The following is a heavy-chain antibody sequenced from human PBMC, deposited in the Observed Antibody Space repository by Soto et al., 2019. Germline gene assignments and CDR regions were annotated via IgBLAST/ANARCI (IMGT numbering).Heavy chain of an antibody. CDR3: AKDGSHNFDY. V-gene: IGHV3-30*18. CDR1: GFTFSHYA. J-gene: IGHJ4*02. Sequence: QVQLVESGGGVVQPGKSLRLSCAASGFTFSHYAMHWVRQAPGKGLEWVALMSYDGSNEYYADSVKGRFTISRDNSKNTLYLQMNSLIAEDTAVYYCAKDGSHNFDYWGKGTLVTVSS. D-gene: IGHD1-26*01. CDR2: MSYDGSNE.